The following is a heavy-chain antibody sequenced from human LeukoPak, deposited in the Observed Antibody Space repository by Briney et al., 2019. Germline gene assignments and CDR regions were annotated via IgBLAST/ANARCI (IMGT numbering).Heavy chain of an antibody. J-gene: IGHJ4*02. D-gene: IGHD3-22*01. CDR1: GFTFSTYE. Sequence: GGSLRLSCAASGFTFSTYEMNWVRQAPGKGLEWVSYISSSGSTIYYADFVKGRFTISRDNAENSLYLQMNSLRAEDTAIYYCVVITWDYWGQGTLVTVSS. CDR3: VVITWDY. V-gene: IGHV3-48*03. CDR2: ISSSGSTI.